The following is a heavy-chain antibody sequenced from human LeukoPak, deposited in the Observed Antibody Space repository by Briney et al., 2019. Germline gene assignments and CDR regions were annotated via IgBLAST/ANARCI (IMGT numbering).Heavy chain of an antibody. Sequence: GESLKISCKGSGYSFTSYWISWVRQMPGKGLEWMGRIDPSDSYTNYSPSLQGHVTISADKSISTAYLQWSSLKASDTAMYYCARWDVDTAMVGDYWGQGTLVTVSS. D-gene: IGHD5-18*01. CDR1: GYSFTSYW. CDR3: ARWDVDTAMVGDY. V-gene: IGHV5-10-1*01. J-gene: IGHJ4*02. CDR2: IDPSDSYT.